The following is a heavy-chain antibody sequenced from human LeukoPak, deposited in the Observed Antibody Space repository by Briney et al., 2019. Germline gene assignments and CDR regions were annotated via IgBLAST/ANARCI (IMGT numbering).Heavy chain of an antibody. CDR1: GFSCRDFW. CDR2: INQGGSVK. CDR3: ARFVYSGWNLEY. V-gene: IGHV3-7*01. Sequence: GGSLRLXCAASGFSCRDFWMTWVRLAPGKGLEWVANINQGGSVKYYVDSVKGRFTISRDDAESSLYVQMNSLRDEDTAMYYCARFVYSGWNLEYWGQGTLVTVSS. D-gene: IGHD5-12*01. J-gene: IGHJ4*02.